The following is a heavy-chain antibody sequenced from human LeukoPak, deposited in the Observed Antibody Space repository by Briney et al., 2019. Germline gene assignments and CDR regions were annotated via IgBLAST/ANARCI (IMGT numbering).Heavy chain of an antibody. CDR3: AKVLLSGGSCYSDCDY. CDR1: GFTFSSYA. D-gene: IGHD2-15*01. Sequence: GGSLRLSCAASGFTFSSYAMSWVRQAPGKGLEGVSAISGGGGSTYYADSVKGRFTISRDNSKNTLYLQMNSLRAEDTAVYYCAKVLLSGGSCYSDCDYWGRGTLVTVSS. V-gene: IGHV3-23*01. CDR2: ISGGGGST. J-gene: IGHJ4*02.